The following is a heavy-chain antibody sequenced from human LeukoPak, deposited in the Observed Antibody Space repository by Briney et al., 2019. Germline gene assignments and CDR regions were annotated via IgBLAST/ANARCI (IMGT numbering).Heavy chain of an antibody. D-gene: IGHD3-3*01. V-gene: IGHV4-59*01. CDR1: GGSISSYY. CDR3: ARGGLYYDFWSGYYLYDAFDI. CDR2: IYYSGST. J-gene: IGHJ3*02. Sequence: SETLSLTCTVSGGSISSYYWSWIRQPPGKGLEWIGYIYYSGSTNYNPSLKSRVTLSVDTSQTQFSLKLSSVPAADTAVYYCARGGLYYDFWSGYYLYDAFDIWGQGTMVTVSS.